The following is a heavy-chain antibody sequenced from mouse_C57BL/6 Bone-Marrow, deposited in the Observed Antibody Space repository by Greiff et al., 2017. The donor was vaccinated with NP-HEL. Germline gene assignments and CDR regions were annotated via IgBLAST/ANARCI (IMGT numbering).Heavy chain of an antibody. CDR2: ISDGGSYT. V-gene: IGHV5-4*01. D-gene: IGHD2-2*01. Sequence: EVQLVESGGGLVKPGGSLKLSCAASGFTFSSYAMSWVRQTPEKRLEWVATISDGGSYTYYPDNVKGRFTISRDNAKNNLYLQMSHLKSEDTAMYYCAIDWCLLWLREDYWYFDVWGTGTTVTVSS. CDR1: GFTFSSYA. CDR3: AIDWCLLWLREDYWYFDV. J-gene: IGHJ1*03.